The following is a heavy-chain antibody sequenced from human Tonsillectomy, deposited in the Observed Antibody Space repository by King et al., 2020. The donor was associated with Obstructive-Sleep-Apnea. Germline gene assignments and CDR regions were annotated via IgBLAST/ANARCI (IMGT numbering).Heavy chain of an antibody. J-gene: IGHJ1*01. D-gene: IGHD3-16*01. Sequence: VQLVESGGGLVQPGGSLRLSCAASGFTFRSYWMAWVRQAPGKGLEWVANIKEDGSETYYVDSVKGRFTISRDNAKNSLYLQMNSLRAEDTAVYYCARDLQGGPSVGVQRGGQGTLVIVSS. CDR1: GFTFRSYW. V-gene: IGHV3-7*01. CDR3: ARDLQGGPSVGVQR. CDR2: IKEDGSET.